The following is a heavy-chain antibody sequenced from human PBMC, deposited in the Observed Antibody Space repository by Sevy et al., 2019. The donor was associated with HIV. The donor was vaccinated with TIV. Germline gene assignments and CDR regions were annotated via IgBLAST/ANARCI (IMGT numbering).Heavy chain of an antibody. Sequence: SETLSLTCTVSGGSIRTYYWSWIRQAPGKGLEWIGDIFDSGSTDYNSSLKSRVTISADTSKNQLSLKLTSVTAADTAIDYCARTHGALLRFLEDKWFDPWGQGSLVTVSS. CDR3: ARTHGALLRFLEDKWFDP. CDR2: IFDSGST. J-gene: IGHJ5*02. D-gene: IGHD3-3*01. V-gene: IGHV4-59*01. CDR1: GGSIRTYY.